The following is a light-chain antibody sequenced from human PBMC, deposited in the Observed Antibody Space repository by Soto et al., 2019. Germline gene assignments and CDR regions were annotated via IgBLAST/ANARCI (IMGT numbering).Light chain of an antibody. Sequence: QSVLTQPRSVSESPGQSVTISCTGTTSDVGGYNYVSRYQQHPGKAPKLMIYDVNKRPAGVPDRFSGSRSGNTASLTISGLQAEDEADYYCCSYAGNYILRVFGTGTKVTVL. CDR1: TSDVGGYNY. J-gene: IGLJ1*01. V-gene: IGLV2-11*01. CDR2: DVN. CDR3: CSYAGNYILRV.